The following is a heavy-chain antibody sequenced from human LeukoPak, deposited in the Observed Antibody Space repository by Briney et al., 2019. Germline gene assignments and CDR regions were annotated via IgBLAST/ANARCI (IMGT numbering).Heavy chain of an antibody. J-gene: IGHJ3*02. CDR1: GGALTNYY. D-gene: IGHD5/OR15-5a*01. V-gene: IGHV4-59*01. Sequence: SETLSLTCSVSGGALTNYYWTWSRQAPRKGLEWIEYISYSGTTKYNPSLESRVTMSVDTSKNQLSLKLTSVTAADTAVYYCGSSTDAFDIWGQGTMVTVSS. CDR3: GSSTDAFDI. CDR2: ISYSGTT.